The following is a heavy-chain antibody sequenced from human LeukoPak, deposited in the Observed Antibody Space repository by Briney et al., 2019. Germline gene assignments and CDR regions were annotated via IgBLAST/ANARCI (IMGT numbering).Heavy chain of an antibody. V-gene: IGHV3-74*01. CDR1: GFTFNNYW. CDR2: INTDGSST. J-gene: IGHJ5*02. CDR3: ARENFDP. Sequence: PGGSLRLSCAASGFTFNNYWMHWVRQAPGKGLLWVSRINTDGSSTSYADSVKGRFTITRDNAKNMVYLQMNSLRGEGTAVYYCARENFDPWGQGTQVTVSS.